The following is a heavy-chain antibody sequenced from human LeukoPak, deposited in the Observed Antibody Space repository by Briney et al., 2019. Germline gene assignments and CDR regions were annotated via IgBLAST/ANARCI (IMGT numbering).Heavy chain of an antibody. V-gene: IGHV4-30-4*08. D-gene: IGHD2-2*01. CDR2: IYYSGST. Sequence: SETLSLTCTVSGGSISSGDYYWSWIRPPPGKGLEWIGYIYYSGSTYYNPSLKSRVTISVDTSKNQFSLKLSSVTAADTAVYYCASRVGYQLLPPGDDAFDIWGQGTMVTVSS. CDR3: ASRVGYQLLPPGDDAFDI. CDR1: GGSISSGDYY. J-gene: IGHJ3*02.